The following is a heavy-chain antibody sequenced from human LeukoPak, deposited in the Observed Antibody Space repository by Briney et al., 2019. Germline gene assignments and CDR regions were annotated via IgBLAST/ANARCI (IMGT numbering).Heavy chain of an antibody. V-gene: IGHV4-34*01. CDR3: ARGGTTVTTPFDY. Sequence: SETLSLTCAVYGGSFSGYYWSWIRQPPGKGLEWIGSIHHSGSTYYNPSLKSRLTISVDTSKNQFSLKLTSVTAADTAVYYCARGGTTVTTPFDYWGQGTLVTVSS. D-gene: IGHD4-17*01. CDR2: IHHSGST. CDR1: GGSFSGYY. J-gene: IGHJ4*02.